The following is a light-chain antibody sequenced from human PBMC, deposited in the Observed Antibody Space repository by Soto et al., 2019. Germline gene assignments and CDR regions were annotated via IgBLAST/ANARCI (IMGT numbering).Light chain of an antibody. CDR3: KQYKEWPTFT. Sequence: EIVMTQSPATLSLSTGEPATLSCRASQSVSNNVAWYQQKPGQAPRLLILGASTRATGIPARFSGIGSGTEFTLSISSLQSEDFAVYYCKQYKEWPTFTFGQGTRLEIK. V-gene: IGKV3-15*01. CDR1: QSVSNN. J-gene: IGKJ5*01. CDR2: GAS.